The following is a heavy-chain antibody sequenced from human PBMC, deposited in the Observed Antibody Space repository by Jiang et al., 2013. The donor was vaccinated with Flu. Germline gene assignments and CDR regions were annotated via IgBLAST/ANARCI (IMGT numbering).Heavy chain of an antibody. CDR1: DYTFTSYG. Sequence: GAEVKKPGASVKVSCKASDYTFTSYGIHWVRQAPGQGLEWVGWISAHNGYTNYAQRFQGRVTMTTDTSTSTAYMELRSLRYDDTAMYYCARSLGTYSSAWYVDYWGLGTLVTVSS. J-gene: IGHJ4*02. CDR2: ISAHNGYT. V-gene: IGHV1-18*01. CDR3: ARSLGTYSSAWYVDY. D-gene: IGHD6-19*01.